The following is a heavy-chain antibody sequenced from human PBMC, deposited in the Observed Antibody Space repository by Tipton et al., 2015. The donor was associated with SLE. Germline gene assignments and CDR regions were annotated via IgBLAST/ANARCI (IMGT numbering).Heavy chain of an antibody. CDR3: AREARGIVATS. D-gene: IGHD5-12*01. Sequence: SLRLSCAASGFTVSSNYMSWVRQAPGKGLEWVSVIYSGCSTYYADSVKGRFTISRDNSKNTLYLQMNSLRAEDTAVYYCAREARGIVATSWGQGTLVTVSS. V-gene: IGHV3-66*01. CDR1: GFTVSSNY. CDR2: IYSGCST. J-gene: IGHJ4*02.